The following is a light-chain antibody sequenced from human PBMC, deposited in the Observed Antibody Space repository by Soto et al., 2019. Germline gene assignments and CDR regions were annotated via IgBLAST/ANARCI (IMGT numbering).Light chain of an antibody. J-gene: IGKJ2*01. CDR3: QQRSNWPPHT. CDR2: TTS. Sequence: EIVLTQSPGTLSLSPGERATLTCTASQSVTSSCLAWYQRKPGQAPRLLIHTTSIRATDIPDRFSGSGSGTDFTLTISRLEPEDFAVYYCQQRSNWPPHTFGQGTKLQIK. CDR1: QSVTSSC. V-gene: IGKV3D-20*02.